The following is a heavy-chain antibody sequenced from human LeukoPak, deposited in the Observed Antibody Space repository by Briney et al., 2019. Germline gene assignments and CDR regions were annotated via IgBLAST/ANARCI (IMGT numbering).Heavy chain of an antibody. D-gene: IGHD3-3*01. CDR2: INPNSGGT. Sequence: ASVKVSCKGSGYTFTAYYMYWVRQAPGQGLEWMGRINPNSGGTNYAQKFQGRVTMTGDTSISTAYMVLSGLTSDDTAVYYCASGLGGNYPGNWGQGTQVTVSS. V-gene: IGHV1-2*02. J-gene: IGHJ4*02. CDR3: ASGLGGNYPGN. CDR1: GYTFTAYY.